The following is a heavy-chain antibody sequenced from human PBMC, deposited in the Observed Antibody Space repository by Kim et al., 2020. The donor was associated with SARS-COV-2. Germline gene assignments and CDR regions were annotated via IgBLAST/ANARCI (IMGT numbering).Heavy chain of an antibody. CDR3: ASSKHNYYYSGMDV. V-gene: IGHV1-18*04. J-gene: IGHJ6*02. Sequence: ASVKVSCKASGYTFTSYGISWVRQAPGQGLEWMGWISAYNGNTNYAQKLQGRVTMTTDTSTSTAYMELRSLRSDDTAVYYCASSKHNYYYSGMDVWGQGTTVTVSS. D-gene: IGHD2-21*01. CDR2: ISAYNGNT. CDR1: GYTFTSYG.